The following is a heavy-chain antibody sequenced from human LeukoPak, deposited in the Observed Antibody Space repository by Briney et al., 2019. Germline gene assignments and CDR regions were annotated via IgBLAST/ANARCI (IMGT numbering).Heavy chain of an antibody. J-gene: IGHJ4*02. CDR2: IYTSGST. Sequence: SETLSLTCTVSGGSIGSYYWSWIRQPAGKGLEWIGRIYTSGSTNYNPSLKSRVTMSVDTSKNQFSLKLSSVTAADTAVYYCARDSAGYYRGNYFDYWGQGTLVTVSS. CDR1: GGSIGSYY. D-gene: IGHD3-10*01. V-gene: IGHV4-4*07. CDR3: ARDSAGYYRGNYFDY.